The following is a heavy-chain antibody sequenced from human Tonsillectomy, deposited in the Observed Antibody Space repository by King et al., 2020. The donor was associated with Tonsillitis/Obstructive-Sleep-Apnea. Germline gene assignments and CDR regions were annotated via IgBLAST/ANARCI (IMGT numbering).Heavy chain of an antibody. D-gene: IGHD5-24*01. CDR2: IXPSESYT. V-gene: IGHV5-10-1*01. Sequence: QLVQSGAEXXKPGESLRXSXXGSGYSFXSXWISWVXQMPGKGLEWXGRIXPSESYTNYSPSSQGHITISVDKSISTAYLQWSSLKASDTAMYYCARHLRDVYKYAYYYGMDVWGQGTTVTVSS. J-gene: IGHJ6*02. CDR3: ARHLRDVYKYAYYYGMDV. CDR1: GYSFXSXW.